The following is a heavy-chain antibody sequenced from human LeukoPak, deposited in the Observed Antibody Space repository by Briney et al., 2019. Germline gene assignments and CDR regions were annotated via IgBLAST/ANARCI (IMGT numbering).Heavy chain of an antibody. V-gene: IGHV1-58*02. J-gene: IGHJ4*02. CDR2: IVVGSGNT. CDR1: GSTFSSSA. Sequence: GTSVKVSCKASGSTFSSSAIQWVRQVRGQRLEWIGWIVVGSGNTNYAQKFQDRVTITKDMSTMTAYMELSSLRSEDTALYYCAAVFFSSTVPYFDHWAQGTLVTVSS. CDR3: AAVFFSSTVPYFDH. D-gene: IGHD2-2*01.